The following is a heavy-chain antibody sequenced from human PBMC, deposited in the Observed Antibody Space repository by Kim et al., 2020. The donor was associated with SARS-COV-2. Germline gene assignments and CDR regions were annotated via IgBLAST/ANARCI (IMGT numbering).Heavy chain of an antibody. J-gene: IGHJ4*02. CDR3: ATQTLIAAAGYYFDY. Sequence: SETLSLTCTVSGGSISSYYWSWIRQPPGKGLEWIGYIYYSGSTNYNPSLKSRVTISVDTSKNQFSLKLSSVTAADTAVYYCATQTLIAAAGYYFDYWGQGTLVTVSS. CDR1: GGSISSYY. CDR2: IYYSGST. D-gene: IGHD6-13*01. V-gene: IGHV4-59*01.